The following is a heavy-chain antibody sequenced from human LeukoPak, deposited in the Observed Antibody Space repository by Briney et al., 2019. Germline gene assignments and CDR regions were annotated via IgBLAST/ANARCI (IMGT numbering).Heavy chain of an antibody. CDR2: TYYRSKWYN. D-gene: IGHD6-19*01. CDR3: ARAIPVRGSSGWQYIDAFDI. J-gene: IGHJ3*02. CDR1: GDSVSSNSAA. Sequence: SQTLSLTCAISGDSVSSNSAAWNWIRQSPSRGLEWLGRTYYRSKWYNDYAVSVKSRITINPDTSKNQFSLQLNSVTPEDTAVYYCARAIPVRGSSGWQYIDAFDIWGQGTMVTVSS. V-gene: IGHV6-1*01.